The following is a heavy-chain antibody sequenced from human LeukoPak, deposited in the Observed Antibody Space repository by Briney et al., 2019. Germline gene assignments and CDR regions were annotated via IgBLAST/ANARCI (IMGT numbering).Heavy chain of an antibody. J-gene: IGHJ3*01. D-gene: IGHD3-10*01. Sequence: TPEKGLEWIGEIYHTGSTNYNPSVESRVTISIDKSKNQFSLILNSVTAADTALYYCARGMWFDTLFSAFDVWGQGTMVSVPS. CDR3: ARGMWFDTLFSAFDV. V-gene: IGHV4-4*02. CDR2: IYHTGST.